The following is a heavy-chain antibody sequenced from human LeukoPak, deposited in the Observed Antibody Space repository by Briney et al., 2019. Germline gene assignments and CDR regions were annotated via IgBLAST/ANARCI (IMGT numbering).Heavy chain of an antibody. CDR1: GFTFSNYE. J-gene: IGHJ5*02. V-gene: IGHV3-21*01. D-gene: IGHD6-6*01. Sequence: GGSLRLSCAASGFTFSNYEMNWVRQAPGNGLEWVSSISSSSSYIYYADSVKGRFTISRDNAKNSLYLQMNSLRAEDTAVYYCARELRTRARRYNWFDPWGQGTLVTVSS. CDR2: ISSSSSYI. CDR3: ARELRTRARRYNWFDP.